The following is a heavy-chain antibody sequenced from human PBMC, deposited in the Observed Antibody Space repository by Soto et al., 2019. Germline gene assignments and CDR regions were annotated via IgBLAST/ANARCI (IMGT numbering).Heavy chain of an antibody. Sequence: QVQLQESGPGLVKPSETLSLTCTVSGGSMSSYYWSWIRQPPGKGLEWIGYIYYSGSTIYNPSLKSRVTISVDTSKNQFSLKLRSVTAADTAVYYCARYGSGSSVWFDPWGQGTLVTVSS. CDR2: IYYSGST. V-gene: IGHV4-59*01. CDR3: ARYGSGSSVWFDP. CDR1: GGSMSSYY. D-gene: IGHD3-10*01. J-gene: IGHJ5*02.